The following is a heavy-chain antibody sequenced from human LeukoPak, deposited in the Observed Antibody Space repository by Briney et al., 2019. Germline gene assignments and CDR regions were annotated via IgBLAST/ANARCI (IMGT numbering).Heavy chain of an antibody. J-gene: IGHJ6*03. D-gene: IGHD6-6*01. V-gene: IGHV4-59*01. CDR1: GGSISSYY. CDR2: IYYSGST. Sequence: PSETLSLTCTVSGGSISSYYWSWIRQPPGKGLEWIGYIYYSGSTNYNPSLKSRVTISVDTSKNQFSLKLSSVTAADTAVYYCASIAAPNEHQYYYYYYMDVWGKGTTVTVSS. CDR3: ASIAAPNEHQYYYYYYMDV.